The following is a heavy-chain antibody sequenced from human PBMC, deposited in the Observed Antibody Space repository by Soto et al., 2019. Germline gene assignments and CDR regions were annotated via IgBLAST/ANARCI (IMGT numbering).Heavy chain of an antibody. D-gene: IGHD4-4*01. CDR3: AKDSNKYSSSLRGRYFDY. CDR1: GFPFGSYV. J-gene: IGHJ4*02. CDR2: ISGGGSNT. V-gene: IGHV3-23*01. Sequence: PGGSLRLSCAASGFPFGSYVMIWVRQAPGKGLEWVSGISGGGSNTFYADSVKGRFTISRDNSKNTLLLQMNSLGAEDTAVYYCAKDSNKYSSSLRGRYFDYWGQGIGVTVSS.